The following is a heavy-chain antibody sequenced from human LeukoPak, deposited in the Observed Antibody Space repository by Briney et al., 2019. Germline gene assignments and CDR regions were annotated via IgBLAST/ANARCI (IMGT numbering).Heavy chain of an antibody. D-gene: IGHD3-10*01. V-gene: IGHV4-61*02. Sequence: SQTLSLTCTVSGGSISSGNYYWSWIRQPAGKGLEWIGRIYFSGSTNYNPSLKSRVTISVDTSKNQFSLKLSSVIAADTAVYYCARERGATTYYYGSGSTQFDPWGQGTLVTVSS. J-gene: IGHJ5*02. CDR3: ARERGATTYYYGSGSTQFDP. CDR2: IYFSGST. CDR1: GGSISSGNYY.